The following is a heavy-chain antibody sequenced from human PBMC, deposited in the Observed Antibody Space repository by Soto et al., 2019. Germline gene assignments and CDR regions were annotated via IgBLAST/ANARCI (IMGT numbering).Heavy chain of an antibody. J-gene: IGHJ4*02. D-gene: IGHD2-21*02. Sequence: QITLKESGPPLVNPTQTLTLTCTFSGFSLSTSGVGVGWIRQPPGKALEWLAVIYWDDDNRYSPSLRSRLTFTKDTSKTQVVLTMTNMDPEDTATYYCAHKATAKLTARVFDYWGQGLLVTVSS. V-gene: IGHV2-5*02. CDR3: AHKATAKLTARVFDY. CDR1: GFSLSTSGVG. CDR2: IYWDDDN.